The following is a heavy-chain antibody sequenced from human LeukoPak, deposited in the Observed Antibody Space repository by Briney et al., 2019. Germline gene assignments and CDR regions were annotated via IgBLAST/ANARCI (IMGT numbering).Heavy chain of an antibody. CDR1: Y. D-gene: IGHD3-22*01. Sequence: YXSWIRXPPGKGLEWIGYIYYSGSTNYNPSLKSRVTISVDTSKNQFSLKLSSVTAADTAVYYCARGDYYDSSGYYYRGCYFDYWGQGTLVTVSS. V-gene: IGHV4-59*01. J-gene: IGHJ4*02. CDR3: ARGDYYDSSGYYYRGCYFDY. CDR2: IYYSGST.